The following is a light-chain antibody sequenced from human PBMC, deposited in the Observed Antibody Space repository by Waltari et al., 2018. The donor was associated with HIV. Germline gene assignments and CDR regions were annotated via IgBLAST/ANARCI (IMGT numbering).Light chain of an antibody. J-gene: IGKJ2*01. CDR3: QQSSNWPRFT. Sequence: EIVLTQSPATLSLSPGERTTLSCRASQGVSNNFDWYQQRPGQAPRLLISDASNTATGIPARFSGSRSATDFTLTISSLEPEDFVVYYCQQSSNWPRFTFGQGPRLEL. CDR2: DAS. CDR1: QGVSNN. V-gene: IGKV3-11*01.